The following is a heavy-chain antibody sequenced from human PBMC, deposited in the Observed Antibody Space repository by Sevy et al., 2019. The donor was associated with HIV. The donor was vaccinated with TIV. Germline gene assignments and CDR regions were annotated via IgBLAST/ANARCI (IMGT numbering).Heavy chain of an antibody. D-gene: IGHD3-10*01. J-gene: IGHJ4*02. CDR2: MRQDGREK. Sequence: GGSLRLSCEASGFSFSDYWMTWVRQAPGKGLEWVANMRQDGREKYYVDPVKGRFTISRDNAKNSLYLQMNSLRAEDTAVYYCARGVFGSGSRLGLGYWGQGTLVTVSS. CDR3: ARGVFGSGSRLGLGY. CDR1: GFSFSDYW. V-gene: IGHV3-7*03.